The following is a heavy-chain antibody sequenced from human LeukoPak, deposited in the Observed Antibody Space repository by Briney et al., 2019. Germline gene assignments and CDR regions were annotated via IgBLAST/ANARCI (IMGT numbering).Heavy chain of an antibody. V-gene: IGHV4-4*07. J-gene: IGHJ4*02. CDR1: GGSISNYY. Sequence: PSETLSLTCTVSGGSISNYYWSWIRQPAGKGLEWIGRINTSGSTNCNPSLKSRVTMSVDTSKNQFSLELTSVTAADTALYYCAIYAGGGPPRWGQGTLVTVSS. D-gene: IGHD2/OR15-2a*01. CDR2: INTSGST. CDR3: AIYAGGGPPR.